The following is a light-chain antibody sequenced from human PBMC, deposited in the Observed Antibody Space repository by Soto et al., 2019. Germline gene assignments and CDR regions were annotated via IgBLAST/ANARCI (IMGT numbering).Light chain of an antibody. CDR3: AGWDDSLNGWV. J-gene: IGLJ3*02. CDR2: SND. CDR1: SSNIGSNA. Sequence: QSVLTQPPSASGTPGQRVTISWSGSSSNIGSNAVNWYQQLPGTAPKLLIYSNDQRPSGVPDRFSGSESGTSASLAISGLQSEDEADYYCAGWDDSLNGWVFGGGTKVTVL. V-gene: IGLV1-44*01.